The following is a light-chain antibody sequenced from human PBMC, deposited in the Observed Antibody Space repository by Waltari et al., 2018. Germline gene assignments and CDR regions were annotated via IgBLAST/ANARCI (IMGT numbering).Light chain of an antibody. V-gene: IGKV1-39*01. CDR1: QSMSSF. J-gene: IGKJ3*01. CDR2: ATS. CDR3: LQSYSLSLFT. Sequence: DIQVTQSPSSLSASVGDRVTITCRASQSMSSFLNWYQQKPGKAPRLLISATSNLQSGVPSRLSGSGSGAECTLTINSLQPEDFATYYCLQSYSLSLFTFGPGTRVDIK.